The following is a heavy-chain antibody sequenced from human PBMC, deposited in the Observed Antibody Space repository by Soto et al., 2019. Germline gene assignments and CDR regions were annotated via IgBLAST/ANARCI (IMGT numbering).Heavy chain of an antibody. CDR3: ARVPDCSSSGCYSYFDI. CDR2: ISNDGSNP. V-gene: IGHV3-74*01. CDR1: GFTLSDYY. J-gene: IGHJ4*02. Sequence: EVLLVESGGGLVQPGGSLRLSCAASGFTLSDYYMHWARQAPGKGLVWVSRISNDGSNPDYADSVKGRCTISRDNAKNTMHLQMNSLRAEDTAVYYCARVPDCSSSGCYSYFDIWGQGTLVTVSS. D-gene: IGHD2-2*01.